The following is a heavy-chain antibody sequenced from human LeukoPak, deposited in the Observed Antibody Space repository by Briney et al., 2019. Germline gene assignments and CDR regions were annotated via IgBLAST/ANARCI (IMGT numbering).Heavy chain of an antibody. CDR2: INWNGGST. D-gene: IGHD1-26*01. V-gene: IGHV3-20*04. J-gene: IGHJ6*03. Sequence: GGSLRLSCVASGFTFSSYEMNWVRQAPGKGLEWVSGINWNGGSTGYADSVKGRFTISRDNAKNSLYLQMNSLRAEDTALYYCARGNPLLYYYYMDVWGKGTTVTVSS. CDR3: ARGNPLLYYYYMDV. CDR1: GFTFSSYE.